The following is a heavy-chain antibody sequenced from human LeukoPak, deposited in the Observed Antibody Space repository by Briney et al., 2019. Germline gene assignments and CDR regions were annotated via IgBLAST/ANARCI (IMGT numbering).Heavy chain of an antibody. CDR2: IYYSGST. J-gene: IGHJ6*03. V-gene: IGHV4-39*07. CDR1: GGSISSSSYY. D-gene: IGHD2-2*01. Sequence: SETLSLTCTVSGGSISSSSYYWGWIRQPPGKGLEWIGSIYYSGSTYYNPSLKSRVTISVDTSKNQFSQKLSSVTAADTAVYYCASVIVVVPAADHYYYYMDVWGKGTTVTVSS. CDR3: ASVIVVVPAADHYYYYMDV.